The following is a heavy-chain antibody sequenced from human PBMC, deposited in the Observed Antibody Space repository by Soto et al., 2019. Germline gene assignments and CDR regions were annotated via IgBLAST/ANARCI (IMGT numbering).Heavy chain of an antibody. V-gene: IGHV3-23*04. D-gene: IGHD3-16*01. CDR1: GFTFGTYA. CDR2: MTSSGSAI. Sequence: EVQLVESGGGLVQPGGSPRLSCAASGFTFGTYAMSWVRQAPGKGLEWVSAMTSSGSAIYYAESVRGRFIISRDNARNTLSLQLNRLRVEDTALYYCARVGGSFFENWGQGTRVTVSS. J-gene: IGHJ4*02. CDR3: ARVGGSFFEN.